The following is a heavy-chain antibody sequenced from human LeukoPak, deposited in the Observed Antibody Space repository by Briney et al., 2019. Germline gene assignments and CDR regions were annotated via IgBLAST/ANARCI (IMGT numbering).Heavy chain of an antibody. CDR2: IYSGGST. Sequence: GGSLRLSCAASGFTVSSNYMMWVRQAPGKGLEWVSVIYSGGSTYYADSVKGRFTISRDNSKNTVYLQMNSLRAEDTAVYYCASIPLFYPPDYWGQGTLVTVSS. V-gene: IGHV3-66*01. CDR1: GFTVSSNY. CDR3: ASIPLFYPPDY. J-gene: IGHJ4*02. D-gene: IGHD2-2*02.